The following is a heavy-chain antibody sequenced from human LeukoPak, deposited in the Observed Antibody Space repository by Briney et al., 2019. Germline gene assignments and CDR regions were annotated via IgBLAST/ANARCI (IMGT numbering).Heavy chain of an antibody. D-gene: IGHD3-16*02. CDR2: IWYDGSNK. J-gene: IGHJ4*02. V-gene: IGHV3-33*01. CDR1: GFNFSSYG. Sequence: GGSLILSCAASGFNFSSYGMHWVRQAPGQGLEWVAVIWYDGSNKYYADSVKGRFTISRDNSKNTLYLQMNSLRAEDTAVYYCARGAERTYYDYVWGSYRYGYFDYWGQGTLVTVSS. CDR3: ARGAERTYYDYVWGSYRYGYFDY.